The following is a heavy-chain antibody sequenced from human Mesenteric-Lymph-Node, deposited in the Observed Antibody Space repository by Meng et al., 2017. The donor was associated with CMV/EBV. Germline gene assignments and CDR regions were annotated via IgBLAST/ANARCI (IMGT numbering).Heavy chain of an antibody. CDR2: ISSSSSYI. V-gene: IGHV3-21*04. D-gene: IGHD5-12*01. CDR1: GFTFSSYS. J-gene: IGHJ4*02. Sequence: GESLKISCAASGFTFSSYSMNWVRQAPGKGLEWVSSISSSSSYIYYADSVKGRFTISRDNAKNSLYLQMNSLRAEDTAFYYCAKDQSGYYGGLDYWGQGTTVTVSS. CDR3: AKDQSGYYGGLDY.